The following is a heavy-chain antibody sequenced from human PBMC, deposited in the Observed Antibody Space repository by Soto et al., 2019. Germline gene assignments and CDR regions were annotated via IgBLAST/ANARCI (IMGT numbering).Heavy chain of an antibody. J-gene: IGHJ4*02. CDR3: ASRYGGHFDY. D-gene: IGHD4-17*01. Sequence: SETLSLTCTVSGGSISSYYWSWIRQPPGKGLEWIGYIYYNVNTNYNPSLKSRVTISVDTSKNQFSLKLSSVTAADTAVYYCASRYGGHFDYWGQGTLVTVSS. V-gene: IGHV4-59*08. CDR2: IYYNVNT. CDR1: GGSISSYY.